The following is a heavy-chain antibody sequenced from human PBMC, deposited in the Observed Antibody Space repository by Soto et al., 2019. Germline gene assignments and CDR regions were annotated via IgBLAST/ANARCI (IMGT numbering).Heavy chain of an antibody. CDR2: IYHSGGT. CDR1: GGSISSSDYS. Sequence: PSETLSLTCAVSGGSISSSDYSWSWIRQPPGKGLEWIGYIYHSGGTYYNPSLKSRVTISVDNSKNQFSLKLSSVAAADTAVYYCARLVGATNAFYILGQGTMVTVSS. D-gene: IGHD1-26*01. CDR3: ARLVGATNAFYI. V-gene: IGHV4-30-2*01. J-gene: IGHJ3*02.